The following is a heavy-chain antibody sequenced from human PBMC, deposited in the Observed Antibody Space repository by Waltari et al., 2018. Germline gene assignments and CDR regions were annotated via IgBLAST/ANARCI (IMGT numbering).Heavy chain of an antibody. CDR3: ARGARRTTVTTGWWYFDL. D-gene: IGHD4-17*01. CDR2: SNSDGSST. J-gene: IGHJ2*01. Sequence: EVLLVESGGGLVQRGGSLRLSCAASGFSYRRYWMHWVRQAPGKGLVWVSRSNSDGSSTSYADSVKGRFTISKDNAKNTVYLQMNSLRAEDTAIYYCARGARRTTVTTGWWYFDLWGRGTLVTVSS. CDR1: GFSYRRYW. V-gene: IGHV3-74*01.